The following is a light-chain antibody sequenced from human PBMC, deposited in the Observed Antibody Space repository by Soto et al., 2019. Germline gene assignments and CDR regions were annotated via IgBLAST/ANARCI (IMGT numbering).Light chain of an antibody. CDR2: EDS. V-gene: IGLV2-23*01. CDR3: CSYVGSSTLV. Sequence: QSALTQPASVSGSPGQSITISCTGTSSDVGTNDVVSWYQQNPGKAPKLIIYEDSKRPSGVSNRFSASKSGNTASLTISGLQAEDEANSHCCSYVGSSTLVFGGGTKLTVL. CDR1: SSDVGTNDV. J-gene: IGLJ2*01.